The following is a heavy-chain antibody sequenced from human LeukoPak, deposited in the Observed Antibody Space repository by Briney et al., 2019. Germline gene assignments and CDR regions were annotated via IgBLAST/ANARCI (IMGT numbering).Heavy chain of an antibody. CDR2: IYWNDDK. Sequence: SGPTLVNPTQTLTLTCTFSGFSLSTSGVGVGWIRQPPGKALEWLALIYWNDDKRYSPSLKSRLTITKDTSKNQVVLTMTNMDPVDTATYYRAHLSSSWYNNWFDPWGQGTLVTVSS. CDR1: GFSLSTSGVG. D-gene: IGHD6-13*01. V-gene: IGHV2-5*01. CDR3: AHLSSSWYNNWFDP. J-gene: IGHJ5*02.